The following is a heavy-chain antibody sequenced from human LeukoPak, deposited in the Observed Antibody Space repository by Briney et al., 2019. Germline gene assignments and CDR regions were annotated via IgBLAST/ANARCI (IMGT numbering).Heavy chain of an antibody. Sequence: GGSLRLSCAASGFTVSSNYMSWVRQAPGKGLEWVSVIYSGGSTYYADSVKGRFTISRDNSKNTLYLQMNSLRAEDTAVYYCARVMGNYYHYYMDVWGKGTTVTISS. CDR3: ARVMGNYYHYYMDV. CDR2: IYSGGST. D-gene: IGHD1-26*01. CDR1: GFTVSSNY. J-gene: IGHJ6*03. V-gene: IGHV3-53*01.